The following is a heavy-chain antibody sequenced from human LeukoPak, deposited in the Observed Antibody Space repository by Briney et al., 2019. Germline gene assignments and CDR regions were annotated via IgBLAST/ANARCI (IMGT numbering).Heavy chain of an antibody. J-gene: IGHJ4*02. CDR1: GFTVSSNY. D-gene: IGHD6-19*01. V-gene: IGHV3-66*01. CDR3: AKDHGYSSFDY. CDR2: IYRGGST. Sequence: PGGSLRLSCAASGFTVSSNYMTWVRQAPGKGLEWVSLIYRGGSTYYADYVKGRFTISRDNSKNTLYLQMNSLRAEDTAVYYCAKDHGYSSFDYWGQGTLVTVSS.